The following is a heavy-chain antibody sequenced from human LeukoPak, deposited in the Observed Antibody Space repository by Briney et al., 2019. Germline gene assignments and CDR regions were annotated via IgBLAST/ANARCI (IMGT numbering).Heavy chain of an antibody. Sequence: SETLSLTCAVYGGSYSGYYWSWIRQPPGKGLEWLGEINYSGSTHYNPSLKSRVTLSIDTSKNQFSLRLSSVTAADTAVYYCARHVRFCSSTSCYKDWFDPWGQGTLVTVSS. J-gene: IGHJ5*02. D-gene: IGHD2-2*02. CDR2: INYSGST. CDR3: ARHVRFCSSTSCYKDWFDP. V-gene: IGHV4-34*01. CDR1: GGSYSGYY.